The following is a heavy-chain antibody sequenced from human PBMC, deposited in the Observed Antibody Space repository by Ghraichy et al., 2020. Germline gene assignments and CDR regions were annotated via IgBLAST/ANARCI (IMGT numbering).Heavy chain of an antibody. J-gene: IGHJ4*02. V-gene: IGHV3-53*04. CDR3: AGNRYSSSWYQGRIDH. CDR1: GFTVSSNY. Sequence: GESLNISCAASGFTVSSNYMSWVRQAPGKGLEWVSVIYSGGNTDYADSVKGRFTISRHNSKNTLYLQMNSLRAEDTAVYYCAGNRYSSSWYQGRIDHWGQGTLVTVSS. D-gene: IGHD6-13*01. CDR2: IYSGGNT.